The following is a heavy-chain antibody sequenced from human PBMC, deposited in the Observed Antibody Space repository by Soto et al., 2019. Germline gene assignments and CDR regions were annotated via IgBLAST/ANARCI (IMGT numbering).Heavy chain of an antibody. CDR1: GYNFIAQN. CDR2: MNPNSGGS. J-gene: IGHJ3*01. Sequence: QVHLVQSGAEVKKPGASVKVSCMASGYNFIAQNIHWVRQAPGLGLEWMGKMNPNSGGSDYAQEYQGRVTVTRETSISTVYMELNSLKSDDTAVYYCARARHLIYPSDDFDLWGQGTMVIVSS. CDR3: ARARHLIYPSDDFDL. V-gene: IGHV1-2*02.